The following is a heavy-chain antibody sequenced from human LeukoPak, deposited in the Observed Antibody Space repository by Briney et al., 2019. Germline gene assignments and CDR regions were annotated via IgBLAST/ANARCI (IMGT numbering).Heavy chain of an antibody. Sequence: SETLSLTCAVSGGSISGGGYSWRWIRQPPGKGLEWIGYIYYSGSTNYNPSLKSRVTISVDTSKNQFSLKLSSVTAADTAVYYSARSKTPLWDSSGYYLYYFDYWGQGTLVTVSS. V-gene: IGHV4-61*08. J-gene: IGHJ4*02. D-gene: IGHD3-22*01. CDR2: IYYSGST. CDR3: ARSKTPLWDSSGYYLYYFDY. CDR1: GGSISGGGYS.